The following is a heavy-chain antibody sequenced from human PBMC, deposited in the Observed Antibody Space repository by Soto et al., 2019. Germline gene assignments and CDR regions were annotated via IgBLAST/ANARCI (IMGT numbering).Heavy chain of an antibody. D-gene: IGHD3-10*01. CDR1: GFSLRKSGMG. Sequence: QITLKESGPTLVKPTQTLTLTCTFSGFSLRKSGMGVGWIRQPPGQALEWLAIIYWDDDKRYTPSLKNRLTTTRATTKDRGALTMTNMAPRNTAKYSWAHSPGENGSTPGAQETLATVS. CDR2: IYWDDDK. J-gene: IGHJ5*02. CDR3: AHSPGENGSTP. V-gene: IGHV2-5*02.